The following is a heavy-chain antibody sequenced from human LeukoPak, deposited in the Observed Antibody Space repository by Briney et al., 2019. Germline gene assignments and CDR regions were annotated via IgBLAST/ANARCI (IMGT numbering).Heavy chain of an antibody. Sequence: GGSLRLSCAASGVTFSSYAMSWVRQAPGKGLEWVSAISGSGGSTYYADSVKGRFTISRDNSKNTLYLQMNSLRAEDTAVYYCAKDSAYDSSGYGAVIFDYWGQGTLVTVSS. CDR1: GVTFSSYA. CDR2: ISGSGGST. D-gene: IGHD3-22*01. V-gene: IGHV3-23*01. J-gene: IGHJ4*02. CDR3: AKDSAYDSSGYGAVIFDY.